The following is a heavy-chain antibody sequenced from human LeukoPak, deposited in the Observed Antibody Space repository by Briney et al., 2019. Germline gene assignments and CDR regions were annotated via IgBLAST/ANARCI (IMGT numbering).Heavy chain of an antibody. D-gene: IGHD5-18*01. CDR3: AREGGGYSYGHDY. CDR2: INPNLGGT. V-gene: IGHV1-2*02. CDR1: GYTFTGYY. J-gene: IGHJ4*02. Sequence: ASVKVSCKASGYTFTGYYIHWVRQAPGQGLEWMGWINPNLGGTSYAQKSQGRVTMTRDTSISTAYMELSRLRSDDTAVYYCAREGGGYSYGHDYWGQGTLVTVSS.